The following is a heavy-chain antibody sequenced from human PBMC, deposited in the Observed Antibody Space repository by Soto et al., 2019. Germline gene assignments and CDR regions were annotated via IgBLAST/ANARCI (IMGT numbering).Heavy chain of an antibody. V-gene: IGHV3-66*01. Sequence: EVQLVESGGGLVQPGGSLRLSCAVSGFTVGNNYMSWVRQAPGKGLEWVSLIYSGGTTGYADSVKGRFTISRDGSRNTVYLQMNSVKADDTAVYYCSRRAYPSDYWGQGTLVTVSS. CDR3: SRRAYPSDY. CDR1: GFTVGNNY. J-gene: IGHJ4*02. D-gene: IGHD2-2*01. CDR2: IYSGGTT.